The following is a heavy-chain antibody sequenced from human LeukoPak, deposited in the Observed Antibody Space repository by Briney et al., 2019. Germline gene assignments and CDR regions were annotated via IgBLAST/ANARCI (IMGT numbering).Heavy chain of an antibody. CDR3: ATSLQLWYHFDY. V-gene: IGHV3-9*03. CDR1: GFTFDDYA. Sequence: GRSLRLSCAASGFTFDDYAMHWVRQAPGKGLEWVSGISWNSGSIGYADSVKGRFTISRDNAKNSLYLQMNSLRAEDMALYYRATSLQLWYHFDYWGQGTLVTISS. D-gene: IGHD5-18*01. J-gene: IGHJ4*02. CDR2: ISWNSGSI.